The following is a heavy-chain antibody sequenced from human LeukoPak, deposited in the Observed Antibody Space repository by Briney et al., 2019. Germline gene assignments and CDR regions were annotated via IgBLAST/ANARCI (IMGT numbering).Heavy chain of an antibody. V-gene: IGHV3-33*01. J-gene: IGHJ4*02. Sequence: GRSLTLSCTVSGCTISSNGMHWVRHPPGKGLEWLAVTWYDGSIEYYANSVKGRFTISRDNSKNTLYLQMNSLRAEDTAVYYCARQLPPVVKYYFDYWGQGTLVTVSS. CDR1: GCTISSNG. CDR2: TWYDGSIE. D-gene: IGHD1-7*01. CDR3: ARQLPPVVKYYFDY.